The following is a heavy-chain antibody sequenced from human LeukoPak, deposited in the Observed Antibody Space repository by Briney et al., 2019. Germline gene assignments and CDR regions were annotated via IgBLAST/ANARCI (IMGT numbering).Heavy chain of an antibody. Sequence: GGTLRLSCAASGFTFSSYGMSWVRQAPGKGLEWVSVIYSGGSTYYADSVRGRFTISRDNSKKTLYLQMNSLRAEDTAIYYCEEDREGDGGYDYGVKFGGQGTLVTVSS. CDR3: EEDREGDGGYDYGVKF. J-gene: IGHJ4*02. D-gene: IGHD5-12*01. CDR1: GFTFSSYG. CDR2: IYSGGST. V-gene: IGHV3-23*03.